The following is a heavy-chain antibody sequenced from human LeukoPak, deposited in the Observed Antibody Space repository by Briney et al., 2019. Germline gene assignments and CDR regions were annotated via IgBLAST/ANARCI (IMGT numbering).Heavy chain of an antibody. D-gene: IGHD3-10*01. J-gene: IGHJ4*02. CDR2: IKKDGSEK. V-gene: IGHV3-7*03. CDR3: ARDGAARGSGSFGD. CDR1: GFTFSNYW. Sequence: PGGSLRLSCAASGFTFSNYWMSWVRQAPGKGLEWVANIKKDGSEKFYVDSVKGRFTISRDNAKNSLLLQMNSLRADDTAMYFCARDGAARGSGSFGDWGQGTLVTVSS.